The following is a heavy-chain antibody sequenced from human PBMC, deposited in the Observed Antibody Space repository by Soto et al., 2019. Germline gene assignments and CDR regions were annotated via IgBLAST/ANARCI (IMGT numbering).Heavy chain of an antibody. CDR2: IYYSGST. V-gene: IGHV4-31*03. CDR1: GGSISSGGDY. J-gene: IGHJ3*02. Sequence: QVQLQESGPGLVKPSQTLSLTCTVSGGSISSGGDYWSWIRQHPGKGLEWIGYIYYSGSTYYNPSLKSRVTISVNTSKNQFSLKLSSVTAADTAVYYCARDYYDSSGYGDAFDIWGQGTMVTVSS. D-gene: IGHD3-22*01. CDR3: ARDYYDSSGYGDAFDI.